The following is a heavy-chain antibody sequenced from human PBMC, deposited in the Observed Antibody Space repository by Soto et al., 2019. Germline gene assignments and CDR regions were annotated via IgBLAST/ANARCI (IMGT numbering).Heavy chain of an antibody. CDR3: AHSNIPVRYCTSTSCYQWFHP. J-gene: IGHJ5*02. V-gene: IGHV2-5*02. CDR1: GFSLSTSGVG. CDR2: IYWDDDK. D-gene: IGHD2-2*01. Sequence: QITLKESGPTLVKPTQTLTLTCTFSGFSLSTSGVGVGWIRQPPGKALEWLALIYWDDDKRYSPSLKSRLTITKYTAKNQVVLTMTNMDPVDTSTYYCAHSNIPVRYCTSTSCYQWFHPWGQGTLVTVSS.